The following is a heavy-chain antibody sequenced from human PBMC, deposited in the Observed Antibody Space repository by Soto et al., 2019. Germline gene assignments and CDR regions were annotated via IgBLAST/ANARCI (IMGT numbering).Heavy chain of an antibody. CDR3: ARDFPDYYGSGNDAFDI. Sequence: PGGFVRVSCADSGFIFMSYSMKWVRQAPGKGLEWVSYISSSSSTIYYADSVKGRLTISRDNAKNSLYLQMNSLRDEDTAVYYCARDFPDYYGSGNDAFDIWGQGTMVTVS. V-gene: IGHV3-48*02. CDR1: GFIFMSYS. J-gene: IGHJ3*02. D-gene: IGHD3-10*01. CDR2: ISSSSSTI.